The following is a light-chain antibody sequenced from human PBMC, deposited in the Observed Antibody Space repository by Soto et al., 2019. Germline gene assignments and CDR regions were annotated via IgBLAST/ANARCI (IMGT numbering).Light chain of an antibody. J-gene: IGLJ2*01. CDR1: SSDVGGYNY. CDR3: CSYAGSYDHVV. Sequence: QSVLTQPRSVSGSPGQSVTISCTGTSSDVGGYNYVSWYQQHPGKAPKLMIYDVRKRPSGVPDRFSGSKSGNTASLTISGLQAEDEADYYCCSYAGSYDHVVFGGGTQLTVL. V-gene: IGLV2-11*01. CDR2: DVR.